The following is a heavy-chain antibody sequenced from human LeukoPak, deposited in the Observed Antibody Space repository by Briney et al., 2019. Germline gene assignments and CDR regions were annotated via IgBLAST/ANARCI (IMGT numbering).Heavy chain of an antibody. CDR3: ARAIDY. CDR1: GFIFSSYW. CDR2: VNTDGSIT. V-gene: IGHV3-74*01. Sequence: GGSLRLSCAASGFIFSSYWMHWVRQAPGKGLMWVSRVNTDGSITSYADAVKGRFTISRDNAKNSLYLQMNSLRAEDTAVYYCARAIDYWGQGTLVTVSS. J-gene: IGHJ4*02.